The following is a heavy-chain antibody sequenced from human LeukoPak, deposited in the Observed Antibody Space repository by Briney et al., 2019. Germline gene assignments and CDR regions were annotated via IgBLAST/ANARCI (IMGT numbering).Heavy chain of an antibody. Sequence: SETLSLTCAVYGGSFSGYYWSWIRQPPGKGLEWIGYIYYSGSTYYNPSLKSRVTISVDTSKNQFSLKLSSVTAADTAVYYCASNSGSYDDAFDIWGQGTMVTVSS. CDR2: IYYSGST. CDR3: ASNSGSYDDAFDI. J-gene: IGHJ3*02. CDR1: GGSFSGYY. V-gene: IGHV4-30-4*08. D-gene: IGHD1-26*01.